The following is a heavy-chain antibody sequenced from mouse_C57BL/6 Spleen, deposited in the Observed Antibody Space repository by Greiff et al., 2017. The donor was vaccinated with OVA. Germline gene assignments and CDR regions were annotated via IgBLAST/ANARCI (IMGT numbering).Heavy chain of an antibody. V-gene: IGHV1-66*01. Sequence: QVQLKQSGPELVKPGASVKISCKASGYSFTSYYIHWVKQRPGQGLEWIGWIYPGSGNTKYNEKFKGKATLTADTSSSTAYMQLSSLTSEDSAVYYCARSGLGRYFDVWGTGTTVTVSS. J-gene: IGHJ1*03. CDR2: IYPGSGNT. CDR1: GYSFTSYY. CDR3: ARSGLGRYFDV. D-gene: IGHD4-1*01.